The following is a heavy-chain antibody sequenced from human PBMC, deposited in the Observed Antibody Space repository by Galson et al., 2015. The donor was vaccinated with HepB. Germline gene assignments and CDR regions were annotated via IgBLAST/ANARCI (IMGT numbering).Heavy chain of an antibody. CDR1: GYTFTSYY. CDR2: INPSGGST. CDR3: ATEHRTREDKRRAADARDAFDI. D-gene: IGHD6-13*01. J-gene: IGHJ3*02. V-gene: IGHV1-46*01. Sequence: SVKVSCKASGYTFTSYYMHWVRQAPGQGLEWMGIINPSGGSTSYAQKFQGRVTMTRDTSTSTVYMELSSLRSEDTAVYYCATEHRTREDKRRAADARDAFDIWGQGTMVTVSS.